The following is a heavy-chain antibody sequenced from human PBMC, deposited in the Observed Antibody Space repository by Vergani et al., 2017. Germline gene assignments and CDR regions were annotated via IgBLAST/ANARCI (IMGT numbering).Heavy chain of an antibody. D-gene: IGHD3-10*01. Sequence: QVQLVQSGAEVKKPGSSVKVSCKASGGTFSSYAISWVRQAPGQGLEWMGGIIPIFGTANYAQKFQGRVTITADESTSTAYMELSSLRSEDTAVYYCASSYYYGSGSYYYYYGMDVWSQGTTVTVSS. V-gene: IGHV1-69*12. CDR1: GGTFSSYA. CDR2: IIPIFGTA. CDR3: ASSYYYGSGSYYYYYGMDV. J-gene: IGHJ6*02.